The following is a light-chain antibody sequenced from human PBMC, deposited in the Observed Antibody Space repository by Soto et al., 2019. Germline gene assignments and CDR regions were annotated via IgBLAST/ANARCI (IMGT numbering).Light chain of an antibody. CDR1: SSDVGGYNY. CDR3: SSYTSSSTPYV. J-gene: IGLJ1*01. Sequence: QSVLTQPASVSGSPGQSITISCTGTSSDVGGYNYVSWYQQHPVKAPKLMIYDVTNRPSGVSDRFSGSKSGNTASLPIFGFQAEDEADYYCSSYTSSSTPYVFGTGTKVTVL. CDR2: DVT. V-gene: IGLV2-14*01.